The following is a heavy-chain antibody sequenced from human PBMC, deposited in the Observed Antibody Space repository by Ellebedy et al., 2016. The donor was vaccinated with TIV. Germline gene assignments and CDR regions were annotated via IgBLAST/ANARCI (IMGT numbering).Heavy chain of an antibody. J-gene: IGHJ6*03. Sequence: SETLSLTXTVSGHSISSGYFWGWIRQSPGKGLEWIGSIYHSGSTYYNPSLKSRVTISVDTSKNQFSLKLSSVTAADTAVYYCARGSRYYDILTGYYPSYYYMDVWGKGTTVTVSS. CDR2: IYHSGST. CDR1: GHSISSGYF. CDR3: ARGSRYYDILTGYYPSYYYMDV. V-gene: IGHV4-38-2*02. D-gene: IGHD3-9*01.